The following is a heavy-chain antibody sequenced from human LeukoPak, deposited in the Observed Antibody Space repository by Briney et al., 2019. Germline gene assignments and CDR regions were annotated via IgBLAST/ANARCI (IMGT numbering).Heavy chain of an antibody. J-gene: IGHJ6*02. CDR2: IHTGGNT. V-gene: IGHV3-66*01. CDR1: GFSFSSYA. Sequence: TGGSLRLSCAASGFSFSSYAMSWVRQAPGKGLEWVSVIHTGGNTYYADSVKGRFTISRDNSKNTVYLQMNSLRAEDTALYYCARERDGYCGGDCYYYYGMDVWGQGTTVTVSS. D-gene: IGHD2-21*02. CDR3: ARERDGYCGGDCYYYYGMDV.